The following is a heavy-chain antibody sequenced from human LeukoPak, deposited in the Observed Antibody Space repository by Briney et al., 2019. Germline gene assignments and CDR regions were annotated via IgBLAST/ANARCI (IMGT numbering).Heavy chain of an antibody. CDR2: INPDTGAT. V-gene: IGHV1-2*02. D-gene: IGHD2-15*01. J-gene: IGHJ6*02. CDR3: TRDHCSYINCYEDYYYGMDV. Sequence: ASVKVSCKASGYTFTGYYMHWVRQAPGQGLEWMGWINPDTGATDIAQKFQGRVAMTRDTSISAAYMELSRLRSNDTAVYFCTRDHCSYINCYEDYYYGMDVWGQGTTVTVSS. CDR1: GYTFTGYY.